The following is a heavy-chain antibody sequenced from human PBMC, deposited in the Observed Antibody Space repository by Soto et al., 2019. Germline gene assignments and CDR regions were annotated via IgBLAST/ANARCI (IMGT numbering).Heavy chain of an antibody. D-gene: IGHD6-19*01. Sequence: GGSLRLSCAASGFTVSSNYRSWVRQAPGKGLEWVSVIYSGGSTYYADSVKGRFTISRDTSKNTLYLQMNSLRAEDTAVYYCATHSSGWYALYYGMDVWGQGTTVTVSS. V-gene: IGHV3-53*01. J-gene: IGHJ6*02. CDR2: IYSGGST. CDR1: GFTVSSNY. CDR3: ATHSSGWYALYYGMDV.